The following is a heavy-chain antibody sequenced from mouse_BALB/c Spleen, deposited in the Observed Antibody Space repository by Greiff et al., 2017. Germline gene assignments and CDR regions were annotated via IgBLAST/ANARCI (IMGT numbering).Heavy chain of an antibody. D-gene: IGHD1-2*01. J-gene: IGHJ4*01. V-gene: IGHV5-12-2*01. CDR1: GFTFSSYT. CDR2: ISNGGGST. CDR3: ARLTTATSAMDY. Sequence: EVQGVESGGGLVQPGGSLKLSCAASGFTFSSYTMSWVRQTPEKRLEWVAYISNGGGSTYYPDTVKGRFTISRDNAKNTLYLQMSSLKSEDTAMYYCARLTTATSAMDYWGQGTSVTVSS.